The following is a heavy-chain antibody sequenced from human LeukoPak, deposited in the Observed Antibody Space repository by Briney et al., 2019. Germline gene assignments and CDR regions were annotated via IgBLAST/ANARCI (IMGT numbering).Heavy chain of an antibody. CDR3: ARGEWDLLFDY. CDR2: IFYSGST. J-gene: IGHJ4*02. D-gene: IGHD1-26*01. CDR1: GGSISGYY. V-gene: IGHV4-59*01. Sequence: NPSETLSLTCTVPGGSISGYYWSWIRQPPGKGLEWIGYIFYSGSTNYNPSLKSRVTISVDTSKNQFSLKLSSVTAADTAVYYCARGEWDLLFDYWGQGTLVTVSS.